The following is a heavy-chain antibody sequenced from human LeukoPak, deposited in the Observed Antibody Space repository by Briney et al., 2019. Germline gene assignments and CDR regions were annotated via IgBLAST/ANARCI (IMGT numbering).Heavy chain of an antibody. V-gene: IGHV3-11*06. CDR1: GFTFSDYY. D-gene: IGHD6-19*01. Sequence: GGSLRLSCAASGFTFSDYYMSWIRPAPGKGLEWVSYIRSSSSYTNYADSVKGRFTISRDNAKNSLYLQMDSLRAEDTAVYYWARALHSSGWYFDYWGQGTLVTVSS. J-gene: IGHJ4*02. CDR2: IRSSSSYT. CDR3: ARALHSSGWYFDY.